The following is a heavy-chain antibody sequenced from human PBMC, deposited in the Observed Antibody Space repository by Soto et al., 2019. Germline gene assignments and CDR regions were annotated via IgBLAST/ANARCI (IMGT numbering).Heavy chain of an antibody. D-gene: IGHD2-15*01. CDR3: ARVISSWPQYFIGGSCYPPYHLAY. J-gene: IGHJ1*01. V-gene: IGHV1-18*01. CDR1: GYTFTSYG. CDR2: ISAYNGNT. Sequence: ASVKVSCKASGYTFTSYGISWVRQAPGQGLEWMGWISAYNGNTNYAQKLQGRVTMTTDTSTSTAYMELRSLRSDDTAVYYCARVISSWPQYFIGGSCYPPYHLAYCGQGSLVPGSS.